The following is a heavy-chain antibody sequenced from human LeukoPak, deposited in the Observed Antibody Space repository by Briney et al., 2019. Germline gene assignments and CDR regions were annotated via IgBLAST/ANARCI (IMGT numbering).Heavy chain of an antibody. J-gene: IGHJ4*02. Sequence: SETLSLTCTVSGGSISSSTYYWGWIRQPPGKGLEWIGSIYYSGSTYYNPSLKSRVTISVDKSKNQFSLKLSSVTAADTAVYYCARARMAATRYFDYWGQGTLVTVSS. CDR2: IYYSGST. D-gene: IGHD2-15*01. CDR1: GGSISSSTYY. CDR3: ARARMAATRYFDY. V-gene: IGHV4-39*07.